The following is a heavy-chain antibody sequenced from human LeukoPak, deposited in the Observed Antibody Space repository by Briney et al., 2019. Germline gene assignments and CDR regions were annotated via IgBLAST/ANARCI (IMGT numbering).Heavy chain of an antibody. CDR1: GGSFSGYY. Sequence: SETLSLTCAVYGGSFSGYYWSWIRQPPGKGLEWIGEINHSGSTNYNPSLKSRVTISVDTSKNQFSLKLSSVTAADTAVYYCARRARKIGIAAAGTIDYWGQGTLVTVSS. V-gene: IGHV4-34*01. CDR2: INHSGST. J-gene: IGHJ4*02. D-gene: IGHD6-13*01. CDR3: ARRARKIGIAAAGTIDY.